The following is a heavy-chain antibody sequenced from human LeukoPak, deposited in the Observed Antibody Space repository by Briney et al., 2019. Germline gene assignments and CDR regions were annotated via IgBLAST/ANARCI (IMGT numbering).Heavy chain of an antibody. CDR1: GGTFSSYA. CDR3: ARDLRGIDTFDY. Sequence: SVKVSCKASGGTFSSYAISWVRQAPGQGLEWMGGIIPIFGTANYAQKFQGRVTITADESTSTAYMELTSLRSEDTAVYYCARDLRGIDTFDYWGQGTLVTVSS. CDR2: IIPIFGTA. V-gene: IGHV1-69*13. D-gene: IGHD5-12*01. J-gene: IGHJ4*02.